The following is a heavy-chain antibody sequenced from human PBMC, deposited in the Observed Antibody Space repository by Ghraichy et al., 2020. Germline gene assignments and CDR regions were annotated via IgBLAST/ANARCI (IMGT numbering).Heavy chain of an antibody. J-gene: IGHJ4*02. V-gene: IGHV3-33*01. CDR1: GFTFSSYG. Sequence: GALRLSCAASGFTFSSYGMHWVRQAPGKGLEWVAVIWNDGSNKYYVDSVKGRVTISRDNSKNTLYLQMNSLRAEDTAVYYCARGGRRATMRYFDYWGQGTLVTVSS. D-gene: IGHD3-22*01. CDR2: IWNDGSNK. CDR3: ARGGRRATMRYFDY.